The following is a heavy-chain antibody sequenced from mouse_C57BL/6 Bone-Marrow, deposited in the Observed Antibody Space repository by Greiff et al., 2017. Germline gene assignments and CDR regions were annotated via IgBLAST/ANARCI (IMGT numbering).Heavy chain of an antibody. CDR1: GFTFSDYG. D-gene: IGHD1-1*01. CDR2: ISSGSSTI. V-gene: IGHV5-17*01. J-gene: IGHJ1*03. CDR3: ASRTTVVAYWYFDV. Sequence: EVQLVESGGGLVKPGGSLKLSCAASGFTFSDYGMHWVRQAPEKGLEWVAYISSGSSTIYYADTVKGRFTISRDNAKNTLFLQMTSLRSEDTAMYYCASRTTVVAYWYFDVWGTGTTVTVSS.